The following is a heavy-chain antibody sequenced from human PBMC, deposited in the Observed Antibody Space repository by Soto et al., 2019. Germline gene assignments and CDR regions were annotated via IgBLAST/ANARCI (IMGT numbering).Heavy chain of an antibody. J-gene: IGHJ4*02. CDR2: IYYSGST. CDR1: GGSISSHY. V-gene: IGHV4-59*11. Sequence: PSETPSLTCTVSGGSISSHYWNWIRQPPGKGLEWIGNIYYSGSTNYNPSLKSRVTISIDTSKNQLSLKLSSVTAADTAVYYCARGAPYSSGWYENFDYWGQGTLVTVSS. D-gene: IGHD6-19*01. CDR3: ARGAPYSSGWYENFDY.